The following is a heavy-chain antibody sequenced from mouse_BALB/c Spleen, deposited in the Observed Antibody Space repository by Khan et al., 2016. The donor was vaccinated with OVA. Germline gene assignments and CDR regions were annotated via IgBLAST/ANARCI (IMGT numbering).Heavy chain of an antibody. J-gene: IGHJ2*01. D-gene: IGHD3-2*02. CDR3: AREEALYYFDY. Sequence: QIQLVQSGTELVRPGASVKLSCKTSGYIFTSYWIHWVKQRSGQGLEWIARIYPGTDNTYYSEKLRDKATLTADKSSSTAYMQLSSLKSEDSAVYFCAREEALYYFDYWGQGTTRTVSS. V-gene: IGHV1-76*01. CDR1: GYIFTSYW. CDR2: IYPGTDNT.